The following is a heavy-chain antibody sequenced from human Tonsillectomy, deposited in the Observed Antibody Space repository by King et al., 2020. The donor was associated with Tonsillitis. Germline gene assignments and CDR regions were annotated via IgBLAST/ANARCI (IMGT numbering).Heavy chain of an antibody. CDR2: IYCVGYK. CDR1: GFSLSTTGVC. V-gene: IGHV2-5*02. Sequence: TLKESGPTLGKPTQTLTRTCTFSGFSLSTTGVCVGWIGQPPGKALEWLALIYCVGYKLYSPSLKSRLTIAKDTSKNQVVLTMTNMDPVDTATYYCAHSIRAWPKYYFDYWGQGTLVTVSS. J-gene: IGHJ4*02. CDR3: AHSIRAWPKYYFDY.